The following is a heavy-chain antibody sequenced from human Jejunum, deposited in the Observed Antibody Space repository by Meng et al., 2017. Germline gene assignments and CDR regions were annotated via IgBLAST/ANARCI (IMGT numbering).Heavy chain of an antibody. D-gene: IGHD2-15*01. V-gene: IGHV4-39*07. CDR2: MSYSGTT. J-gene: IGHJ5*02. CDR1: CTSIRTTTYY. CDR3: ARDQWFEGYWGVWFDP. Sequence: GPYLLNPQQAYVISCTFSCTSIRTTTYYGCWIRQPPGKGLALIGTMSYSGTTFLNPSLKSRITISTDTSKNQFSLKLNSVTAADTAVYYCARDQWFEGYWGVWFDPWGQGTLVTVSS.